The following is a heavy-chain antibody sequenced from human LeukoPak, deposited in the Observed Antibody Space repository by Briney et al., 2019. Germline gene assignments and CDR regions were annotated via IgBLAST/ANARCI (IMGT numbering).Heavy chain of an antibody. CDR3: ARIGFGYSYGQGFDY. CDR1: GISFNGYS. D-gene: IGHD5-18*01. CDR2: ISHDGSNK. Sequence: PGGSLRLSCVVSGISFNGYSMNWVRQAPGKGLAWVAVISHDGSNKYYADSVKGRFTISRDNSENTLYLQMNSLRTEDTAVYYCARIGFGYSYGQGFDYWGQGTLVSVSS. J-gene: IGHJ4*02. V-gene: IGHV3-30-3*01.